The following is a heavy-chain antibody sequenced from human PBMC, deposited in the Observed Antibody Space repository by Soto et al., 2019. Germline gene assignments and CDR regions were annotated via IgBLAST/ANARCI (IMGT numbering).Heavy chain of an antibody. V-gene: IGHV3-30*18. J-gene: IGHJ4*02. CDR1: GFTFSSYG. CDR3: AKDDRYYDSSGYYSYDFFDY. Sequence: PGGSLRLSCAASGFTFSSYGMHWVRQAPGKGLEWVAVISYDGSNKYYADSVKGRFTISRDNSKNTLYLQMNSLRAEDTAVYYCAKDDRYYDSSGYYSYDFFDYWGQGTLVTVSS. CDR2: ISYDGSNK. D-gene: IGHD3-22*01.